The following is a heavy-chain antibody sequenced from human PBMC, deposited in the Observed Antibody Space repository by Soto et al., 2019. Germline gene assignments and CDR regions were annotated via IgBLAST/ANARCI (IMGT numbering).Heavy chain of an antibody. CDR2: IYYSGST. CDR1: GGSISSGGYY. D-gene: IGHD5-12*01. CDR3: ARDRGYSGYDSYNWFDP. V-gene: IGHV4-31*03. J-gene: IGHJ5*02. Sequence: SETLSLTCTVSGGSISSGGYYWSWIRQHPGKGLEWIGYIYYSGSTYYNPSLKSRVTISVDTSKNQFSLKLSSVTAADTAVYYCARDRGYSGYDSYNWFDPWGQGTLVTVSS.